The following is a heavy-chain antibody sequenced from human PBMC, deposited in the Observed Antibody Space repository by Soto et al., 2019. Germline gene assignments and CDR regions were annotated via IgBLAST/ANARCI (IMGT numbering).Heavy chain of an antibody. Sequence: QVQLVQSGAEVKKPGSSVKVSCKASGGTFSSYAISWVRQAPGQGLEWMGGIIPIFGTANYAQKFQGRVTITADESTSTAYMELSSRRSEDTAVYYCARSRQGGITIVRGVDLPPYFDYWGQGTLVTVSS. D-gene: IGHD3-10*01. V-gene: IGHV1-69*01. J-gene: IGHJ4*02. CDR3: ARSRQGGITIVRGVDLPPYFDY. CDR1: GGTFSSYA. CDR2: IIPIFGTA.